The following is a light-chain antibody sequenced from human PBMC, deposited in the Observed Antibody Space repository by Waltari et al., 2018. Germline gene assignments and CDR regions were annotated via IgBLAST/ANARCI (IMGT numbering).Light chain of an antibody. CDR3: CSYAGSSTLV. CDR2: EVT. Sequence: QSALTQPASVSGSPGNSTTLSCPGTSRDVGSYTLVPWYQQHPGKAPKLMVYEVTKRPSGVSNRFSGSKSGNSASLTISGLQAEDEADYYCCSYAGSSTLVFGGGTKVTVL. V-gene: IGLV2-23*02. J-gene: IGLJ3*02. CDR1: SRDVGSYTL.